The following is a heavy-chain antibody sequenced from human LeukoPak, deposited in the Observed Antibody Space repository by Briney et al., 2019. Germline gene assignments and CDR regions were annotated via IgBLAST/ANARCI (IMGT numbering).Heavy chain of an antibody. CDR3: ARQSGDQSSAWYFDA. CDR1: GGSLRSSGHW. Sequence: PETLSLTCTVSGGSLRSSGHWWVWIRQPPGKGLEWIGSIHYSGKVYYNPSLKSRVTTSVDTSTDQFSLRLSSATAADTAIYYCARQSGDQSSAWYFDAWGQGTLVTVSS. V-gene: IGHV4-39*01. D-gene: IGHD6-19*01. J-gene: IGHJ4*02. CDR2: IHYSGKV.